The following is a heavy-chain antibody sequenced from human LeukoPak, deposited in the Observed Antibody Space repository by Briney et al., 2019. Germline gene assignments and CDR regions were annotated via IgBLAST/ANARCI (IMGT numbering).Heavy chain of an antibody. CDR2: ISAYNGNT. D-gene: IGHD2-2*01. CDR1: GYRFTSYG. Sequence: GTSVNVSCKACGYRFTSYGISWVRQAPGQGLELMAWISAYNGNTNYAQKFQGRVIMTTDTSTSTAYMELRSLRSDDTAVYYCARDPDCSSTRCSESPFDYWGQGTLVTVSS. V-gene: IGHV1-18*01. CDR3: ARDPDCSSTRCSESPFDY. J-gene: IGHJ4*02.